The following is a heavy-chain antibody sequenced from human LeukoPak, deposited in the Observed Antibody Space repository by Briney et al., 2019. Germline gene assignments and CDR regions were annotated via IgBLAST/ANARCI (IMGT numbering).Heavy chain of an antibody. J-gene: IGHJ4*02. Sequence: ASVKVSCKASGYTFTGYYMHWVRQAPGQGLEWMGRINPNSGGTNYAQKFQGRVTMTRDTSISTAYMELSRLRSDDTAVYYCARGTTVTTGELDYWGQGILVTVSS. CDR1: GYTFTGYY. D-gene: IGHD4-17*01. CDR3: ARGTTVTTGELDY. V-gene: IGHV1-2*06. CDR2: INPNSGGT.